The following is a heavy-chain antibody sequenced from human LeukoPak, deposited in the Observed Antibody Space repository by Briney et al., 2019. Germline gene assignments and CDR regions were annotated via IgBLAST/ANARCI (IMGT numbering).Heavy chain of an antibody. CDR3: ARSGSTAFDY. V-gene: IGHV4-59*01. J-gene: IGHJ4*02. D-gene: IGHD1-26*01. CDR1: GGSISGFY. Sequence: SETLSLTCTVSGGSISGFYWSWIQQPPGKGLEWIGHIYYSGSTSYNPSIKSRVTISVDTSKNQFSLTLTSVTAADTAVYYCARSGSTAFDYWGQGTLVTVSS. CDR2: IYYSGST.